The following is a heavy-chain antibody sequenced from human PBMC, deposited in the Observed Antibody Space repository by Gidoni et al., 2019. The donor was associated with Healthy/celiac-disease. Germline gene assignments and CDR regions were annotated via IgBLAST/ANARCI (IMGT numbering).Heavy chain of an antibody. D-gene: IGHD5-18*01. CDR3: ASDNIQLWSQNFDY. CDR2: ISSSSSYI. J-gene: IGHJ4*02. V-gene: IGHV3-21*01. Sequence: EVQLVESGGGLVKPGGSLRLSCAASGFTFRSYSMNWVRQAPGKGLEWVSSISSSSSYIYYADSVKGRFTISRDNAKNSLYLQMNSLRAEDTAVYYCASDNIQLWSQNFDYWGQGTLVTVSS. CDR1: GFTFRSYS.